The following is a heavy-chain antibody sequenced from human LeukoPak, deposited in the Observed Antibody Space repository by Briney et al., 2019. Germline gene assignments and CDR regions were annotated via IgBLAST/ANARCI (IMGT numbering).Heavy chain of an antibody. CDR3: ARHFGYYSSTSCYSLNYFDY. D-gene: IGHD2-2*03. Sequence: GESLKISCKGSGYSFTSYWIGWVRQMPGKGLEWMGIIYPGDSDTRYSPSFQGQVTISADKSISTAYLQWSSLKASDTAMYYCARHFGYYSSTSCYSLNYFDYWGQGTLVTVSS. CDR2: IYPGDSDT. CDR1: GYSFTSYW. J-gene: IGHJ4*02. V-gene: IGHV5-51*01.